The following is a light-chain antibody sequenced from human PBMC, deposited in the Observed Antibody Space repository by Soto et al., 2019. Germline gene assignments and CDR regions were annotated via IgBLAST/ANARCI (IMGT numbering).Light chain of an antibody. V-gene: IGKV2-28*01. CDR2: MGS. J-gene: IGKJ1*01. CDR3: MQAVQTPRT. CDR1: QSLLHSNGDTY. Sequence: DIVMTQSPLSLSVTPGEPASISCRSSQSLLHSNGDTYLDWYLQKPGQSPQLLIYMGSNRASGVPDRFSGSGSGTDFTLKISRVEAEDVGVYYCMQAVQTPRTFGQGTKVEI.